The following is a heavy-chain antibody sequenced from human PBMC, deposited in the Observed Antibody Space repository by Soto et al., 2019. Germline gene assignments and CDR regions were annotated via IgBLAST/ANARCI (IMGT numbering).Heavy chain of an antibody. J-gene: IGHJ5*02. CDR2: IYYSGST. CDR1: VGSISSYY. CDR3: ARGNYYGPGSPDNWFDP. V-gene: IGHV4-59*01. Sequence: SETLSLTCTVSVGSISSYYWSWIRQPPGKGLEWIGYIYYSGSTNYNPSLKSRITITVDTSKNQFSLKLNSVTAADTAVFYCARGNYYGPGSPDNWFDPWGQGTLVTVSS. D-gene: IGHD3-10*01.